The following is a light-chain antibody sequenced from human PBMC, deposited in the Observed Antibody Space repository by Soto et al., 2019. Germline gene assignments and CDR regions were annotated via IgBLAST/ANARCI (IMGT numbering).Light chain of an antibody. CDR3: QQSYSPVRNI. Sequence: DIQMTQSPSSLSASVGDRVTITCRASQSINRDLNWYQQKAGKAPKLVIYGASSLESGVPSRFSGRGSGTDFTLTLTSLQPEDFATYYCQQSYSPVRNIFGQGTKLEI. J-gene: IGKJ2*01. CDR1: QSINRD. CDR2: GAS. V-gene: IGKV1-39*01.